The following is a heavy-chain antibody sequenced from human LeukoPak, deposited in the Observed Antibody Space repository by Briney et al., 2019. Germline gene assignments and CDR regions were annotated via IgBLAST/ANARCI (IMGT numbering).Heavy chain of an antibody. J-gene: IGHJ5*02. CDR3: ARSEYYDFWSGYRP. CDR2: INPNSGGT. CDR1: GYTFTGYY. V-gene: IGHV1-2*02. D-gene: IGHD3-3*01. Sequence: ASVKVSCKASGYTFTGYYMHWVRQAPGQGLEWMGWINPNSGGTNYAQKVQGRVTMTRDTSISTAYMELSRLRSDDMAVDYCARSEYYDFWSGYRPWGQGTLVTVSS.